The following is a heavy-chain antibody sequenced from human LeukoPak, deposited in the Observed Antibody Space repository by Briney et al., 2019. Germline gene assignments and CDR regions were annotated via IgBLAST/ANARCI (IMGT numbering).Heavy chain of an antibody. Sequence: PSETLSLTCAVSGGSISSSNWWSWVRQPPGKGLEWIGEIYHSGNTYYNPSLKSRATISVDTSKNQFSLKLSSVTAADTAVYYCASGYSYDLFDYWGQGTLVTVSS. CDR3: ASGYSYDLFDY. CDR2: IYHSGNT. J-gene: IGHJ4*02. CDR1: GGSISSSNW. V-gene: IGHV4-4*02. D-gene: IGHD5-18*01.